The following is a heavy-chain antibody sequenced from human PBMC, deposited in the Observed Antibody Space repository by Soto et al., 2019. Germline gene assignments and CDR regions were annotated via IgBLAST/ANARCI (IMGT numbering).Heavy chain of an antibody. CDR2: IFSGGGT. V-gene: IGHV3-53*01. CDR1: GFSVTANY. D-gene: IGHD5-12*01. CDR3: HGYGY. J-gene: IGHJ4*02. Sequence: VQVVESGGGLIQPGGSLRLSCEVSGFSVTANYKSWVRQAPGKGLEWVSVIFSGGGTDYVDSVKGRFTISRDISKNTLYIQMNSLRSEDTALYYCHGYGYLGQGTLVTVSS.